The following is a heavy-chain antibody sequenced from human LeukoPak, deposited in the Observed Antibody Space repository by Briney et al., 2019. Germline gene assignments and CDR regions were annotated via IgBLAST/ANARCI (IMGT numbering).Heavy chain of an antibody. D-gene: IGHD2-8*02. J-gene: IGHJ4*02. CDR1: GYTFTGYY. CDR2: INPNSGGT. Sequence: GASVKVSCKASGYTFTGYYMHWVRQAPGQGLEWMGWINPNSGGTNYAQKFQGRVTMTRDTSISTAYMELSRLRSDDTAVYYCARKSGCTGGVCLYYFDYRGQGTLVTVSS. CDR3: ARKSGCTGGVCLYYFDY. V-gene: IGHV1-2*02.